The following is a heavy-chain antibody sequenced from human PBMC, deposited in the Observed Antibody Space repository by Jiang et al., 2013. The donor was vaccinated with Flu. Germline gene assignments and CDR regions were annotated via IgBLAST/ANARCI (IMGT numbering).Heavy chain of an antibody. D-gene: IGHD1/OR15-1a*01. CDR1: GFTFSDYA. V-gene: IGHV3-30-3*01. CDR3: ARDPIGAGEQLVSLGYFDY. Sequence: QLLESGGGVVQPGRSLRLSCAASGFTFSDYALHWVRQAPGKGLEWVALISYDGDNKYYTDSVQGRFTISRDNSKNTLYLQMNSLRADDTAVYFCARDPIGAGEQLVSLGYFDYWGQGTLVTVSS. CDR2: ISYDGDNK. J-gene: IGHJ4*02.